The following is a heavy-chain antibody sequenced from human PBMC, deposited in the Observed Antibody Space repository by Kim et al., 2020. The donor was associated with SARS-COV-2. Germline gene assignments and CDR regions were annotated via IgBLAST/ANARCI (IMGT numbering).Heavy chain of an antibody. CDR1: GFTFSSAN. CDR3: ARDYLYRGVNKMYTVHF. J-gene: IGHJ4*01. V-gene: IGHV3-21*01. Sequence: GGSLRLSCAASGFTFSSANMNWVRQAPGRGLEWVSSISSDGAHIYYADSVKGRFTISRDNAEKLVFLQMNSLRAEDSGLYYCARDYLYRGVNKMYTVHF. CDR2: ISSDGAHI. D-gene: IGHD2-21*01.